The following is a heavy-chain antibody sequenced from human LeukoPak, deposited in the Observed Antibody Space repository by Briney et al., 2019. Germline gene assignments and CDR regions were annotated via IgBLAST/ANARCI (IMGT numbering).Heavy chain of an antibody. CDR1: GFTFSSYA. CDR2: ISHDGSNK. D-gene: IGHD3-3*01. Sequence: GGSLRLSCAASGFTFSSYAMHWVRQAPGKGLEWVAVISHDGSNKYYADSVKGRFTISRDNSKNTLYLQMNSLRAEDTAVYYCARDGTSITIFGVVTTNWFDPWGQGTLVTVSS. CDR3: ARDGTSITIFGVVTTNWFDP. V-gene: IGHV3-30-3*01. J-gene: IGHJ5*02.